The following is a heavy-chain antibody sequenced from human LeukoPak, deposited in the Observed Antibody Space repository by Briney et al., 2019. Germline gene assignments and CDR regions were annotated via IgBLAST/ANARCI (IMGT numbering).Heavy chain of an antibody. V-gene: IGHV4-59*01. CDR3: ARAVPFNYYDSSGYYVDAFDI. CDR2: IYYSGST. D-gene: IGHD3-22*01. J-gene: IGHJ3*02. CDR1: GGSISSYY. Sequence: SETLSLTCTVSGGSISSYYWSWIRQPPGKGLEWIGYIYYSGSTNYNPSLKSRVTISVDTSKNQFSLKLSSVTAADTAVYYCARAVPFNYYDSSGYYVDAFDIWGQGTMVTVSS.